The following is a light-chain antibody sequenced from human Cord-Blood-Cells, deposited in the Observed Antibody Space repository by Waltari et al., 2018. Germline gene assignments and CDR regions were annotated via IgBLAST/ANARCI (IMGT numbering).Light chain of an antibody. J-gene: IGKJ1*01. CDR1: QCISSY. CDR2: AVS. Sequence: VIWMTQSPSLLSASTGDRVPISCRISQCISSYLAWYQQKPGKAPELRIYAVSTLQRGVPARFSGSGSGTDFTLTISCLQSEEFATYYCQQYYSVPTFGQGTKVEIK. V-gene: IGKV1D-8*01. CDR3: QQYYSVPT.